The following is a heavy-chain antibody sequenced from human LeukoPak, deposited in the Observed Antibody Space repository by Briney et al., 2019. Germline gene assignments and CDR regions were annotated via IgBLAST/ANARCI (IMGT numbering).Heavy chain of an antibody. CDR3: ARGMTPKNY. D-gene: IGHD2-8*01. J-gene: IGHJ4*02. V-gene: IGHV4-38-2*02. CDR1: GYSISSGYY. CDR2: INKSGST. Sequence: SETLSLTCSVSGYSISSGYYWGWIRQPPGKGLEWIGSINKSGSTNYNPSLKSRVTISVDTSKNQLSLKLSSVTAADTAVYYCARGMTPKNYWGQGTLVTVSS.